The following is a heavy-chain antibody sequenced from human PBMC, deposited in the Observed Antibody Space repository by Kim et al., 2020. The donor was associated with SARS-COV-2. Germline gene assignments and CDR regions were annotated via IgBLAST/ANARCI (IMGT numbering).Heavy chain of an antibody. CDR3: ARGYSSSSRWFDP. Sequence: GGSLRLSCAASGFTFSSYAMHWVRQAPGKGLEWVAVISYDGSNKYYADSVKGRFTISRDNSKNTLYLQVNSLRAEDTGVYYCARGYSSSSRWFDPWGQGTLVAVSS. D-gene: IGHD6-13*01. CDR1: GFTFSSYA. CDR2: ISYDGSNK. V-gene: IGHV3-30*04. J-gene: IGHJ5*02.